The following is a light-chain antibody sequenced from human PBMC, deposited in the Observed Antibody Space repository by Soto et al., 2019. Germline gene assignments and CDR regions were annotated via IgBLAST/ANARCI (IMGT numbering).Light chain of an antibody. J-gene: IGLJ1*01. CDR3: SSYTDSSNYV. V-gene: IGLV2-14*01. CDR2: QVT. CDR1: STDVGRHNY. Sequence: QSALAQPPSASGPPGQSVTISCTGTSTDVGRHNYVSWYQQHPGKAPKLMIYQVTNRPSGVSNRFSGSRSGNTASLTISGLQAEDEADYYCSSYTDSSNYVFGTGTKVTVL.